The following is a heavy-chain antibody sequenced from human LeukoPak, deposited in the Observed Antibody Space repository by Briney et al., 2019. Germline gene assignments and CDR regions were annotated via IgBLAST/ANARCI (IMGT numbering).Heavy chain of an antibody. V-gene: IGHV3-48*01. J-gene: IGHJ4*02. CDR1: GFTFSSYS. Sequence: GGSLRLSCAASGFTFSSYSMNWVRHAPGKGLELVSYISSSSSTIYYADSVKGRFTISRDNAKNSLYLQMNSLRAEDTAVYYCARDLTGYARYFDYWGQGTLVTVSS. CDR3: ARDLTGYARYFDY. CDR2: ISSSSSTI. D-gene: IGHD3-9*01.